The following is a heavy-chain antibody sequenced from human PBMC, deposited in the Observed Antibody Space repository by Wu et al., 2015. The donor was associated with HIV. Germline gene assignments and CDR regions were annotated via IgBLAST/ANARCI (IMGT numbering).Heavy chain of an antibody. CDR2: INPNSGGT. J-gene: IGHJ3*02. V-gene: IGHV1-2*02. CDR1: GYTFTGYY. Sequence: QVQLVQSGAEVKKPGASVKVSCKASGYTFTGYYMHWVRQAPGQGLEWMGWINPNSGGTNYAQKFQGRVTMTRDTSISTAYMELSRLRSDDTAVYYCARVISGRRREADNAFDIWGQGTMVTVSS. CDR3: ARVISGRRREADNAFDI. D-gene: IGHD3/OR15-3a*01.